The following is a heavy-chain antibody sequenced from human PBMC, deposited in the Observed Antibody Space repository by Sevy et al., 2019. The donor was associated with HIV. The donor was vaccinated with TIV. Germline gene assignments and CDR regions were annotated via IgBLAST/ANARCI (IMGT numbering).Heavy chain of an antibody. CDR3: ATAPYYYDSSGYKPFDY. CDR2: FDPEDGET. CDR1: GYTLTELS. Sequence: ASVKVSCKVSGYTLTELSMHWVRQAPGKGLEWMGGFDPEDGETIYAQKFKGRVTMTEDTSTDKAYMELSSLRSEDTAVYYCATAPYYYDSSGYKPFDYWGQGTLVTVSS. V-gene: IGHV1-24*01. D-gene: IGHD3-22*01. J-gene: IGHJ4*02.